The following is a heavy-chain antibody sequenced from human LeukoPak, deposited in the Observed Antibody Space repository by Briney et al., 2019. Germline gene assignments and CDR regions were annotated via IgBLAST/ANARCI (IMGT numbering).Heavy chain of an antibody. Sequence: ASVKVSCKASGYSFTSNVISWVRQASGQGLEWMGWISAYNGNTNYAQKLQGRVTMTTDTSTSTAYMELRSLRSDDTAVYYCARDPGYYDFWSGYYYQGPALGKHWFDPWGQGTLVTVSS. CDR3: ARDPGYYDFWSGYYYQGPALGKHWFDP. J-gene: IGHJ5*02. V-gene: IGHV1-18*01. D-gene: IGHD3-3*01. CDR1: GYSFTSNV. CDR2: ISAYNGNT.